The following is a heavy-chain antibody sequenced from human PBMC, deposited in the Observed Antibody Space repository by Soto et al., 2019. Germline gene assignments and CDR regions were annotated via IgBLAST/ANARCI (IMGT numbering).Heavy chain of an antibody. V-gene: IGHV4-39*01. Sequence: SETLSLTCTLSGGSISSTSYSCACIRQPPGKGLEWIGSISYSGSTYDNPSLKSRIIISVDTSKNQFSLKLSSVTAADTAMYFCARYTNHIYYYWGQGTLVTVSS. J-gene: IGHJ4*02. CDR2: ISYSGST. CDR3: ARYTNHIYYY. CDR1: GGSISSTSYS. D-gene: IGHD2-2*02.